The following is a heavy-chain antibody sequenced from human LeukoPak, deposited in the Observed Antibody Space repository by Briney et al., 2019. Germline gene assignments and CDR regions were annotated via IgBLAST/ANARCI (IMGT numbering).Heavy chain of an antibody. Sequence: GGSLRLSCAASGFTFTTSGMHWVRQAPGKGLEWVAVISYDGSNKYYADSVKGRFTISRDISKNTMYLQMNSLRAEDTAVYYCARDFSGGRDYWGQGTLVTVSS. V-gene: IGHV3-30*19. CDR1: GFTFTTSG. CDR2: ISYDGSNK. D-gene: IGHD2-15*01. J-gene: IGHJ4*02. CDR3: ARDFSGGRDY.